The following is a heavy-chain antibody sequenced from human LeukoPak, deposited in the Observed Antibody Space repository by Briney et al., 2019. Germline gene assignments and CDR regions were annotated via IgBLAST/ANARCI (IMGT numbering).Heavy chain of an antibody. Sequence: ASVKVSCKASGYTFTGYYMHWVRQAPGQGLEWMGWINPNSGGTNYAQKFQGRVTMTRDTSISTVYMELSSLRSEDTAVYYCARALGRLHRDYWGQGTLVTVSS. J-gene: IGHJ4*02. V-gene: IGHV1-2*02. CDR2: INPNSGGT. CDR1: GYTFTGYY. CDR3: ARALGRLHRDY. D-gene: IGHD4-11*01.